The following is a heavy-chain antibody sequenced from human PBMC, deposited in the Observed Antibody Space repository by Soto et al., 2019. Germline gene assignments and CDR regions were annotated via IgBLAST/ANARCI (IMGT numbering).Heavy chain of an antibody. Sequence: PKISCKRSGYTFKTYSIGSLRQMPGKGLEWMGIIYPGDSDTKYNPSFQGQVTLSADKSITTTDLRWTSLKASDTAIYYCAASIFYYGMDVWGQGTTVTVSS. CDR3: AASIFYYGMDV. CDR2: IYPGDSDT. J-gene: IGHJ6*02. CDR1: GYTFKTYS. V-gene: IGHV5-51*01.